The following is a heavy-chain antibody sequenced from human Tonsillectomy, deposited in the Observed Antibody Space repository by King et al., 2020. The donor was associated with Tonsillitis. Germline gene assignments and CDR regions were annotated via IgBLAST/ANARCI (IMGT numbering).Heavy chain of an antibody. CDR1: GFTFSHYG. V-gene: IGHV3-33*05. J-gene: IGHJ3*01. CDR3: ANLAIDSFDV. Sequence: VQLVESGGGVVQPGGSLRLSCAASGFTFSHYGMHWVRQAPGKGLACVASLSHDGSAKYYADSVKGRFTISRDNSKNKVYLQMNSLRAEDTAIYYCANLAIDSFDVWGQGTKVIVSS. CDR2: LSHDGSAK.